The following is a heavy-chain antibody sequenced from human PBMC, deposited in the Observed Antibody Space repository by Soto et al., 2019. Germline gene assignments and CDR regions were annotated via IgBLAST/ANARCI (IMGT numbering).Heavy chain of an antibody. CDR3: TRCAIRYHGIGSYLGIDGMGV. CDR2: TIPMFGTT. Sequence: QVQLVQSGAEVKKPESSVRVSCKASGGTFNSYAITWVRQAPGQGLEWMGGTIPMFGTTNYAEKFQGRVTISADESTNTAYMERSSLRSEDTAVYYCTRCAIRYHGIGSYLGIDGMGVWGQGTTVIVSS. V-gene: IGHV1-69*12. J-gene: IGHJ6*02. D-gene: IGHD3-10*01. CDR1: GGTFNSYA.